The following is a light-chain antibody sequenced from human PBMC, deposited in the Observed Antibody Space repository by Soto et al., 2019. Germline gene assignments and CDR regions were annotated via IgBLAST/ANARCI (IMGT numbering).Light chain of an antibody. Sequence: ELVSTQSPGILSLSPGERATISCRASQSVSSSSLAWSQQKPGQAHRLLTYDASSRATGIPDRFSGSVSGADFTLTISRLEPEDFAVYYSQQYVTSSTRTFGQGTKVDIK. CDR1: QSVSSSS. J-gene: IGKJ1*01. V-gene: IGKV3-20*01. CDR3: QQYVTSSTRT. CDR2: DAS.